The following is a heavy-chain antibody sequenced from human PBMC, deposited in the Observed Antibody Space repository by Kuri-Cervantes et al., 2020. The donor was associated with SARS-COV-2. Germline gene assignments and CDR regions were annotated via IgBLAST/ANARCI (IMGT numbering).Heavy chain of an antibody. CDR1: GGTFSSYA. CDR3: ERGLSVVTHFDY. V-gene: IGHV1-69*10. J-gene: IGHJ4*02. Sequence: SVKVSCKASGGTFSSYAISWVRQAPGQGLEWMGGIIPILGIANYAQKSQGRVTITADKSTSTAYMELSSLRSEDTAVYYCERGLSVVTHFDYWGQGTLVTVSS. D-gene: IGHD2-21*02. CDR2: IIPILGIA.